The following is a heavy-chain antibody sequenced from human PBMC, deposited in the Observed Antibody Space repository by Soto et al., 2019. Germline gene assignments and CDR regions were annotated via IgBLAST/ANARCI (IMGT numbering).Heavy chain of an antibody. D-gene: IGHD6-13*01. CDR1: GYTFTSYG. Sequence: ASVKVSCKASGYTFTSYGISWVRQAPGQGLEWMGWISAYNGNTNYAQKLQGRVTMTTDTSTSTAYMELRSLRSDDTAVYYCARDFFCSCWFRHDPFYFWGQGSMVPGS. V-gene: IGHV1-18*01. CDR2: ISAYNGNT. CDR3: ARDFFCSCWFRHDPFYF. J-gene: IGHJ3*01.